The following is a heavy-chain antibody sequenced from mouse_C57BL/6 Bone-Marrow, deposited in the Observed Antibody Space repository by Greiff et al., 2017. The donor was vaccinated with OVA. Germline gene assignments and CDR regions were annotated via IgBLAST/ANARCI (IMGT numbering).Heavy chain of an antibody. CDR1: GYTFTDYY. D-gene: IGHD2-10*02. CDR2: IYPGSGNT. V-gene: IGHV1-76*01. CDR3: ARVLGPIYQEY. J-gene: IGHJ2*01. Sequence: VKLMESGAELVRPGASVKLSCKASGYTFTDYYINWVKQRPGQGLEWIARIYPGSGNTYYNEKFKGKATLTAEKSSSTAYMQLSSLTSEDSAVYFCARVLGPIYQEYWGQGTTLTVSS.